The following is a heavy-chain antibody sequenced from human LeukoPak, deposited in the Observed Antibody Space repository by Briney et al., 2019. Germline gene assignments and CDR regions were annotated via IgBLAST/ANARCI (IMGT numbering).Heavy chain of an antibody. J-gene: IGHJ4*02. Sequence: PSETLSLTCAVYGGSFSGYYWSWIRQPPGKGLEWIGEINHSGSTNYNPSLKSRVTISVDTSKNQFSLKLSSVTAADTAVYYCARIPRYCSSTSCYRNDYWGQGTLVTVSS. CDR3: ARIPRYCSSTSCYRNDY. D-gene: IGHD2-2*01. V-gene: IGHV4-34*01. CDR2: INHSGST. CDR1: GGSFSGYY.